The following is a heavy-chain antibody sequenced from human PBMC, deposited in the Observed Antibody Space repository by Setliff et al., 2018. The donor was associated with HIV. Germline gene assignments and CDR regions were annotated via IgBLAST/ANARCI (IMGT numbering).Heavy chain of an antibody. CDR3: ARGPQYNFWGGYLGL. Sequence: GGSLRLSCAASGLTFSNYWMHWVRQAPGKGLEWVSRIDSDGSDTNYADSVRGRFTISRDNAKNTVYLQLTSLRAEDTAVYYRARGPQYNFWGGYLGLWGQVTLVTVSS. CDR1: GLTFSNYW. CDR2: IDSDGSDT. J-gene: IGHJ4*02. D-gene: IGHD3-3*01. V-gene: IGHV3-74*01.